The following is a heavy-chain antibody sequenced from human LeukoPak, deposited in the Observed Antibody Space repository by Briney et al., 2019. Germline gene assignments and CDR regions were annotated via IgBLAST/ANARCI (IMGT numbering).Heavy chain of an antibody. CDR1: GFTVSSNS. J-gene: IGHJ2*01. Sequence: GGSLRLSCTVSGFTVSSNSMSWVRQAPGKGLGWVSFIYSGGNTHYSDSVKGRFTISRDNSKNTLYLQMNSLRAEDTAVYYCAKDTVSITMVRGVTQPDWYFDLWGRGTLVTVSS. CDR2: IYSGGNT. D-gene: IGHD3-10*01. V-gene: IGHV3-53*01. CDR3: AKDTVSITMVRGVTQPDWYFDL.